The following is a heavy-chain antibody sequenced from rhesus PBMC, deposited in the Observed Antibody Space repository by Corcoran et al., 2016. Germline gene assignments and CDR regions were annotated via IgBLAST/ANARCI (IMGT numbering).Heavy chain of an antibody. D-gene: IGHD1-20*01. J-gene: IGHJ4*01. CDR2: IKPSSGNT. V-gene: IGHV1-200*01. CDR3: ARRYSWNNGYFDY. Sequence: QVQLVQSGAEVKKPGTSVKLSCKASGYTFTSYYLNWVRQAPGQVLEWMGWIKPSSGNTGYAQKFQGRVTMTRDKSTSTAYMELNSLRSEDTAVYYCARRYSWNNGYFDYWGQGVLVTVSS. CDR1: GYTFTSYY.